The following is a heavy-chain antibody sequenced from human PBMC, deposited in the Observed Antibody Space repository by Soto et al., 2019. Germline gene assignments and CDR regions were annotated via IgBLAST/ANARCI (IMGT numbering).Heavy chain of an antibody. CDR3: ARGSTGYSSSWYRY. CDR2: IYYSGST. V-gene: IGHV4-30-4*01. CDR1: GGSISSGGYY. J-gene: IGHJ4*02. D-gene: IGHD6-13*01. Sequence: PSETLSLTCTVSGGSISSGGYYWSWIRQPPGKGLEWIGYIYYSGSTYYNPSLKSRVTISVDTSKNQFSLKLSSVTAADTAVYYCARGSTGYSSSWYRYWGQGTLVTVSS.